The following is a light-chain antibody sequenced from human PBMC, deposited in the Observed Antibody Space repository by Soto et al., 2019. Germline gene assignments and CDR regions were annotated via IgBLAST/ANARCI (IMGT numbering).Light chain of an antibody. CDR2: EVS. V-gene: IGLV2-8*01. CDR3: TSYAGTYSFFYV. CDR1: SSDVGGYNY. J-gene: IGLJ1*01. Sequence: QSVLTQPPSASGSPGQSVTISCIGTSSDVGGYNYVSWYQQHPGKAPKLMIYEVSKRPSGVPDRFSGSKSGNTASLTVSGLQAEDEADYYCTSYAGTYSFFYVFGTGTKVTVL.